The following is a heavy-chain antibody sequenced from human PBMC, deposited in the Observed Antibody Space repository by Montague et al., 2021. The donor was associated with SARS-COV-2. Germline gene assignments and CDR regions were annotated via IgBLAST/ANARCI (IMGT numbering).Heavy chain of an antibody. CDR1: GGSISSGDYY. Sequence: TLSLTCTVSGGSISSGDYYWTWIRPHPGQGLEWLGYIYHSGSTXYNPSLKSRLTLSIYTSNNQFSLKLSSVTAADTAVYYCARGPAVNYMVGATSCFDYWGQGSLVTVSS. CDR3: ARGPAVNYMVGATSCFDY. J-gene: IGHJ4*02. D-gene: IGHD1-26*01. CDR2: IYHSGST. V-gene: IGHV4-31*03.